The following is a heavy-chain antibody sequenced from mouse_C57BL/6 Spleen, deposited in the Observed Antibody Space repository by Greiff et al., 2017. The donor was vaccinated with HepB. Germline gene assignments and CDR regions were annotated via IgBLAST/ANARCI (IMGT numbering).Heavy chain of an antibody. D-gene: IGHD1-1*01. CDR1: GFSLTSYG. CDR2: IWSGGST. V-gene: IGHV2-2*01. Sequence: QVQLQQSGPGLVQPSQSLSITCTVSGFSLTSYGVHWVRQSPGKGLEWLGVIWSGGSTDYNAAFISRLSISKDNTKSRVFFKMNSLQADDTAIYYCARKEGYYGRNAMDYWGQGTSVTVSS. J-gene: IGHJ4*01. CDR3: ARKEGYYGRNAMDY.